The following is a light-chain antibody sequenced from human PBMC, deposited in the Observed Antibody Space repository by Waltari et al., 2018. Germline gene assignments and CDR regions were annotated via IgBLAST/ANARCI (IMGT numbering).Light chain of an antibody. CDR3: QSTDSNGTYLYV. CDR1: ALPKQY. Sequence: SYELTPPPSVSVSPGQTARIPCSGDALPKQYGYWYQKKAGQAPVLVIKKDSERPSGIPERFSGSSSGSTVTLTITGVQAEDEADYYCQSTDSNGTYLYVFGSGTKVTVL. J-gene: IGLJ1*01. CDR2: KDS. V-gene: IGLV3-25*03.